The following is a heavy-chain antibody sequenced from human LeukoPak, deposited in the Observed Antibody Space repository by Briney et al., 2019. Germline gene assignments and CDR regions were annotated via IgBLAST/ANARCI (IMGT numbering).Heavy chain of an antibody. Sequence: SETLSLTCTVSGYSISSGYYWGWIRQPPGKGLEWIGSIYHSGSTYYNPSLKSRVTISVDTSKNQFSLKLSSVTAADTAVYYCARRGSYYFDYWGQGTLVTVSS. CDR1: GYSISSGYY. CDR3: ARRGSYYFDY. D-gene: IGHD1-26*01. CDR2: IYHSGST. V-gene: IGHV4-38-2*02. J-gene: IGHJ4*02.